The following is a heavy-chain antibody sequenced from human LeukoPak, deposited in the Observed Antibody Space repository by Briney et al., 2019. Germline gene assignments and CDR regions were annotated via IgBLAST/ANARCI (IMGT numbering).Heavy chain of an antibody. V-gene: IGHV1-2*02. Sequence: ASVKVSCKASGYHFTGYHVHWVRQAPGQGLEWMGRIGTDSGDADIAQKFQGRVTMTRDTSISTAYMELSRLTSDDSAVYYCAGLGSTVKGRIDPWGQGTSVTVSS. CDR2: IGTDSGDA. J-gene: IGHJ5*02. D-gene: IGHD5/OR15-5a*01. CDR1: GYHFTGYH. CDR3: AGLGSTVKGRIDP.